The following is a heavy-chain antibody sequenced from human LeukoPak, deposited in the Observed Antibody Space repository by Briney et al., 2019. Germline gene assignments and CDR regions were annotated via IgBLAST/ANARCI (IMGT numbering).Heavy chain of an antibody. CDR1: GYTFTSYD. V-gene: IGHV1-8*03. CDR3: AGGKYSSGWYAFDY. CDR2: MNPNSGNT. Sequence: ASVKVSCKASGYTFTSYDINWVRQATGQGLDWMGWMNPNSGNTGYAQKFQGRVTITRNTSISTAYMELSSLRSEDTAVYYCAGGKYSSGWYAFDYWGQGTLVTVSS. D-gene: IGHD6-19*01. J-gene: IGHJ4*02.